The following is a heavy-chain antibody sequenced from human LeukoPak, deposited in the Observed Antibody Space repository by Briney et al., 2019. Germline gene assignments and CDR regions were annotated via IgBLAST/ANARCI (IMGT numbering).Heavy chain of an antibody. CDR3: AKDNRGWYGWVFDY. CDR1: GFTFSSYE. V-gene: IGHV3-23*01. Sequence: GGSLRLSCAASGFTFSSYEMNWVRQAPGKGLEWVSAISGSGGSTYYADSVKGRFTISRDNSKNTLYLQMNSLRAEDTAVYYCAKDNRGWYGWVFDYWGQGTLVTVSS. CDR2: ISGSGGST. D-gene: IGHD6-19*01. J-gene: IGHJ4*02.